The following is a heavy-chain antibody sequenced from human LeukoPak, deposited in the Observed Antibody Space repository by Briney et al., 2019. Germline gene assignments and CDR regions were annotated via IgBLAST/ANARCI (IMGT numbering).Heavy chain of an antibody. V-gene: IGHV4-59*08. D-gene: IGHD5-12*01. CDR1: GGSISSYY. CDR2: IYYSGGT. CDR3: ARHHSGATMLFDY. J-gene: IGHJ4*02. Sequence: PSETLSLTCTVSGGSISSYYWSWIRQSPGKRLEWIGHIYYSGGTNYNPSLKSRVTISVDTSKNQFSLKLSSVTAADTAVYYCARHHSGATMLFDYWGQGTLVTVSS.